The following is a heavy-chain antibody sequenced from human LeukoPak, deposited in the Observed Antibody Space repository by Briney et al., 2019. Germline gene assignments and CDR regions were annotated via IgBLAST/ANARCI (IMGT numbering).Heavy chain of an antibody. CDR2: IYYSGST. Sequence: PSETLSLTCTVSGGSISSGSYYWGWIRQPPGKGLEWIGTIYYSGSTYYNASLKSRVTISVDTSKNQFSLRLRSVTAADTAIYYCARQDYGDYSADYWGLGTLVTVSS. CDR3: ARQDYGDYSADY. V-gene: IGHV4-39*01. D-gene: IGHD4-17*01. J-gene: IGHJ4*02. CDR1: GGSISSGSYY.